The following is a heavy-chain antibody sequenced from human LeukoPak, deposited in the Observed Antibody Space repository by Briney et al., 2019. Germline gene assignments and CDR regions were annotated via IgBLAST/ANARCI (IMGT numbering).Heavy chain of an antibody. V-gene: IGHV3-9*01. Sequence: GGSLRLSCAASGFTFDDYALFWVRQAPGKGLEWASGISWDSKNIGYAASVKGRFTISRDNAKNSLYLQLHSLRPEDTAFYYCARGNRDSSGFYYYYGMDVWGQGTTVTVSS. CDR2: ISWDSKNI. CDR3: ARGNRDSSGFYYYYGMDV. D-gene: IGHD6-19*01. J-gene: IGHJ6*02. CDR1: GFTFDDYA.